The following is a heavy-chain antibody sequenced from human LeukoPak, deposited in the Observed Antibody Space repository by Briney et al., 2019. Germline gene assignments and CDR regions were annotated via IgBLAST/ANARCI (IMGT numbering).Heavy chain of an antibody. J-gene: IGHJ6*03. V-gene: IGHV1-18*01. Sequence: ASVKVSCKASGYTFTSYGISWVRQAPGQGLEWMGWISAYNGNTNYAQKLQGRVTMTTDTSTSTAYMELRSLRSDDTAVYYCARGRSAPSNCSSTSCYSFYYYYYMDVWGKGTTVTVSS. CDR1: GYTFTSYG. CDR2: ISAYNGNT. D-gene: IGHD2-2*02. CDR3: ARGRSAPSNCSSTSCYSFYYYYYMDV.